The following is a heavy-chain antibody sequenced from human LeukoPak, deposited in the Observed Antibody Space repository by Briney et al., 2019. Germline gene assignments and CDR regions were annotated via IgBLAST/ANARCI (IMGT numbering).Heavy chain of an antibody. CDR2: ISSSSSYI. D-gene: IGHD5-12*01. CDR3: ARESYSGYDWRTLDY. Sequence: GGSLRLSCAASGFTFSSYSMNWVRQAPGKGLEWVSSISSSSSYIYYADSVKGRFTISRDNAKNSLYLQMNSLRAEDTAVYYCARESYSGYDWRTLDYWGQGTLVTVSS. J-gene: IGHJ4*02. V-gene: IGHV3-21*01. CDR1: GFTFSSYS.